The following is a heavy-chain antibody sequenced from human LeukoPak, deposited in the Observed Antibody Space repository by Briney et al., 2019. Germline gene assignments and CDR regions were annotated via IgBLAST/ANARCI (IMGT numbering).Heavy chain of an antibody. CDR2: ITTSSTYM. CDR3: ARDPYSGGYGAYYYYYMDV. V-gene: IGHV3-21*01. Sequence: GWSLRLYCAASGFTFSAYNMNWVRRTPGKGLEWVSSITTSSTYMFYADSVRGRFTISRDNAENSLYLQMNSLRDEDTAVYYCARDPYSGGYGAYYYYYMDVWGKGTTVTVSS. J-gene: IGHJ6*03. CDR1: GFTFSAYN. D-gene: IGHD6-19*01.